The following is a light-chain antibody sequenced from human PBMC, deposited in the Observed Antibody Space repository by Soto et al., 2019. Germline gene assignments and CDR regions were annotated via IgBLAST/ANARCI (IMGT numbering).Light chain of an antibody. CDR3: QQYGSSPTWT. V-gene: IGKV3-20*01. J-gene: IGKJ1*01. Sequence: ESVLTQSPGTLSLSPGERATLSCRASQGVSSNYLAWYQQKPGQAPRLLIYGASTRATGIPDRFSGSGSGTDFTLTISRLEPEDSAVYYCQQYGSSPTWTFGQGTKVEIK. CDR1: QGVSSNY. CDR2: GAS.